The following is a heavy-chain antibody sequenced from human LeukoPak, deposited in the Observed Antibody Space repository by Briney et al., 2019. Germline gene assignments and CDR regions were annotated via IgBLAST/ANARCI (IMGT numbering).Heavy chain of an antibody. CDR2: IIPIFGTA. CDR1: GGTFSSYA. Sequence: VKVSCKASGGTFSSYAISWVRQAPGQGLEWMGGIIPIFGTANNAQKFQGRVTITADESTSTAYMELSSLRSEDTAVYYCARVVPAAPNAFDIWGQGTMVTVSS. J-gene: IGHJ3*02. D-gene: IGHD2-2*01. V-gene: IGHV1-69*13. CDR3: ARVVPAAPNAFDI.